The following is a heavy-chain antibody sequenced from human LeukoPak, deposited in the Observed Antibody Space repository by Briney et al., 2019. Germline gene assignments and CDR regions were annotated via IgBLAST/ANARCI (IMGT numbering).Heavy chain of an antibody. Sequence: PSETLSLTCAVSGDSISTDNWWSWVRQPPGKGLEWIGEIHHRGSTNHNPTLKSRVSISVDKSKNHLSLNVNSATAADTAVYYCARRDYYDSTGYYYLWGQGTLVTVSS. D-gene: IGHD3-22*01. CDR1: GDSISTDNW. V-gene: IGHV4-4*02. J-gene: IGHJ4*02. CDR3: ARRDYYDSTGYYYL. CDR2: IHHRGST.